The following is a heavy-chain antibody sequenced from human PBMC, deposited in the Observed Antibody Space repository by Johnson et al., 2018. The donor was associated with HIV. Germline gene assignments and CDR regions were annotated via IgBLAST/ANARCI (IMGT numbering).Heavy chain of an antibody. Sequence: QVQLVESGGGVVQPGRSLILSCAASGFIFSSYAMHWVRQAPGKGLEWVAVISYDGSNKYYADSVKGRFTISRDNSKNTLYLQMNSLKTEDTGVYYCTTVDLYYDYVWGRYRSHAFDIWGQGTMVTVSS. J-gene: IGHJ3*02. CDR2: ISYDGSNK. CDR3: TTVDLYYDYVWGRYRSHAFDI. CDR1: GFIFSSYA. V-gene: IGHV3-30-3*01. D-gene: IGHD3-16*02.